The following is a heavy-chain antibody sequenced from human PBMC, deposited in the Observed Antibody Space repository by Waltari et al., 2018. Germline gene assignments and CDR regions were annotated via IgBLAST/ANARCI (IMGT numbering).Heavy chain of an antibody. J-gene: IGHJ4*02. D-gene: IGHD6-6*01. Sequence: QVQLVESGGGVVQPGRSLRLSCAAYGFDLDNYGMHWVRQAPGKGLELVAIIWFDGTTTYYADSVKGRFTISRDSSRNTVYLQMKSLRAEDTAVYYCARDDRSIAALQYWGQGTLVTVSS. V-gene: IGHV3-33*01. CDR3: ARDDRSIAALQY. CDR1: GFDLDNYG. CDR2: IWFDGTTT.